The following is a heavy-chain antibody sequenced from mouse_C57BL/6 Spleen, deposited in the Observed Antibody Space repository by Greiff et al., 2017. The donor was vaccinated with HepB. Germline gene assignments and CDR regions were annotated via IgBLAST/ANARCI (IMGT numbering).Heavy chain of an antibody. CDR1: GFTFSSYA. CDR2: ISDGGSYT. CDR3: ARDWYFDV. V-gene: IGHV5-4*01. Sequence: EVKLVESGGGLVKPGGSLKLSCAASGFTFSSYAMSWVRQTPEKRLEWVATISDGGSYTYYPDNVKGRFTTSRDNAKNNLYLQMSHLKSEDTAMYYCARDWYFDVWGTGTTVTVSS. J-gene: IGHJ1*03.